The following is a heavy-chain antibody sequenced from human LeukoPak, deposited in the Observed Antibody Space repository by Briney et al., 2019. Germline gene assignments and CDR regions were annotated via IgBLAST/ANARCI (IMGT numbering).Heavy chain of an antibody. CDR1: GYTFTGYY. J-gene: IGHJ4*02. CDR2: IIPILGIA. D-gene: IGHD3-3*01. Sequence: ASVKVSCKASGYTFTGYYMHWVRQAPGQGLEWMGRIIPILGIANYAQKFQGRVTITADKSTSTAYMELSSLRSEDTAVYYCARGSYDFWSGYYPLGYWGQGTLVTVSS. CDR3: ARGSYDFWSGYYPLGY. V-gene: IGHV1-69*04.